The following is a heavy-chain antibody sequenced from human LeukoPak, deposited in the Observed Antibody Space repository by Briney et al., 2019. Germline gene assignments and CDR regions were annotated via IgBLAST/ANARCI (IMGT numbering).Heavy chain of an antibody. CDR1: GYTFTSYY. Sequence: ASVKVSCKASGYTFTSYYMHWVRQAPGQGLEWMGWINTNTGNPTYAQGFTGRFVFSLDTSVSTAYLQITSLKAEDTAVYYCARRVAAKDYWGQGTLVTVSS. CDR3: ARRVAAKDY. V-gene: IGHV7-4-1*02. J-gene: IGHJ4*02. D-gene: IGHD3-3*01. CDR2: INTNTGNP.